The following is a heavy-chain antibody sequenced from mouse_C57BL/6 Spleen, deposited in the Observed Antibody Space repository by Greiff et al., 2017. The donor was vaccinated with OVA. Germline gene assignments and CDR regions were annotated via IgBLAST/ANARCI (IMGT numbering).Heavy chain of an antibody. CDR3: TRKDYAMDY. J-gene: IGHJ4*01. CDR2: IDPETGGT. CDR1: GYTFTDYE. Sequence: VQLVESGAELVRPGASVTLSCKASGYTFTDYEMHWVKQTPVHGLEWIGAIDPETGGTAYNQKFKGKAILTADKSSSTAYMELRSLTSEDSAVYYCTRKDYAMDYWGQGTSVTVSS. V-gene: IGHV1-15*01.